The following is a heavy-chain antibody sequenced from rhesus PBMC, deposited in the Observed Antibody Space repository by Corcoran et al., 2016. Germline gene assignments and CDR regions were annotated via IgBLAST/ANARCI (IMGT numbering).Heavy chain of an antibody. CDR2: ISGSSGST. D-gene: IGHD1-1-1*01. CDR3: ARWAVPYSPSYY. CDR1: GGSFSGYY. V-gene: IGHV4-165*01. Sequence: QVQLQESGPGLVKPSATLSLTCAVSGGSFSGYYWGWFRQPPGKGLEWMGYISGSSGSTDNNPSLKSRVTISTDTSKNQFSLKLSSVTAADTAVYYCARWAVPYSPSYYWGQGVLVTVSS. J-gene: IGHJ4*01.